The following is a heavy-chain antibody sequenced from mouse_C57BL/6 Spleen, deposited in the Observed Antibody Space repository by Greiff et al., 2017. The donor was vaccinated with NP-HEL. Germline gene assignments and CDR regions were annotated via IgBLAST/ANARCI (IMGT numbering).Heavy chain of an antibody. CDR3: ARNRGYSNGDYYYAMDY. CDR1: GFSLTSYA. Sequence: VKLMESGPGLVAPSQSLSITCTVSGFSLTSYAISWVRQPPGKGLEWLGVIWTGGGTNYNSALKSRLSISKDNSKSQVFLKMNSLQTDDTARYYCARNRGYSNGDYYYAMDYWGQGTSVTVSS. V-gene: IGHV2-9-1*01. D-gene: IGHD2-5*01. J-gene: IGHJ4*01. CDR2: IWTGGGT.